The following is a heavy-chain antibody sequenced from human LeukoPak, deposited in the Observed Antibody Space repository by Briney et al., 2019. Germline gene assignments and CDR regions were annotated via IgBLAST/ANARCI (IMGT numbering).Heavy chain of an antibody. D-gene: IGHD1-20*01. Sequence: PGGSLRLSCAASGFTFSSYNMQRVRQPPGKGLEWVSCIHSSTIYKYFADSLKGRFIISRDNTKNSLYLQMNGLRAEDTAVYYCARAANNSDAFDVWGQGTMVTVSS. J-gene: IGHJ3*01. V-gene: IGHV3-21*01. CDR3: ARAANNSDAFDV. CDR1: GFTFSSYN. CDR2: IHSSTIYK.